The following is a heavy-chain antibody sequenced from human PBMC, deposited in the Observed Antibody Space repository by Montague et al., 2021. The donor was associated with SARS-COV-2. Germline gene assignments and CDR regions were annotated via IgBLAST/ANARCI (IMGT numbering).Heavy chain of an antibody. CDR2: INHSGST. J-gene: IGHJ5*02. CDR3: ARGPRITMIVVVITDIWFDP. D-gene: IGHD3-22*01. V-gene: IGHV4-34*01. Sequence: ETLSLTCAVYGGSVSDYYWSWIRQPPGKGLEWIGEINHSGSTNYNPSLKSRVTTSVDTSKNQFFLKLTSVTAADTAVYYCARGPRITMIVVVITDIWFDPWGQGTLVTVSS. CDR1: GGSVSDYY.